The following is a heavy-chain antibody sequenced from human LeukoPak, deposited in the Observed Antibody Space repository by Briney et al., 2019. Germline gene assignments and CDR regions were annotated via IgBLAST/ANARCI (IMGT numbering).Heavy chain of an antibody. J-gene: IGHJ4*02. CDR3: AKDKRVSSGWYELDY. Sequence: PGGSLRLSCAASGFTFSSYAMHWVRQAPGKGLEWVSGISWNSGSIGYADSVKGRFTISRDNAKNSLYLQMNSLRAEDTALYYCAKDKRVSSGWYELDYWGQGTLVTVSS. CDR2: ISWNSGSI. D-gene: IGHD6-19*01. CDR1: GFTFSSYA. V-gene: IGHV3-9*01.